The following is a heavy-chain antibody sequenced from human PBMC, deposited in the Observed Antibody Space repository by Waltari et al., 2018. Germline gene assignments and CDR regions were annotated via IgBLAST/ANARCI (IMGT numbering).Heavy chain of an antibody. CDR2: INTKNGHP. CDR3: ARALLGLTNRLDV. J-gene: IGHJ6*02. CDR1: GYTFTDYT. D-gene: IGHD4-17*01. Sequence: QVQLAPSGSELKEPGASVTVSCRTSGYTFTDYTINWVRQAPGQGLEWMGWINTKNGHPTYVQGFTGRFVFSLDTSVSTTYLQITGLKAEDTAVYFCARALLGLTNRLDVWGQGTTVTISS. V-gene: IGHV7-4-1*02.